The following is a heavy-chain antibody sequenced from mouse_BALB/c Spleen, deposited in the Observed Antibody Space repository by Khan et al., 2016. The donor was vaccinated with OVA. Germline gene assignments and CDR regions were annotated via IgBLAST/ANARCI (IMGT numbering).Heavy chain of an antibody. CDR3: TRSMFTTVYFDV. CDR2: ISFGSATI. D-gene: IGHD2-2*01. J-gene: IGHJ1*01. CDR1: GFSFSSFG. V-gene: IGHV5-17*02. Sequence: EVELVESGGGLVQPGGSRKLSCAASGFSFSSFGMHWVRQAPAKGLEWVAYISFGSATIYYADTVKGRFTISRDNPKNTLFLQMTSLRSEDTAMYFCTRSMFTTVYFDVWGAGTTVTVSS.